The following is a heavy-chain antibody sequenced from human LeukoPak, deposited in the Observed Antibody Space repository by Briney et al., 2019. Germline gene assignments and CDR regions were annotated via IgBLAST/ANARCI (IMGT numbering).Heavy chain of an antibody. D-gene: IGHD6-13*01. V-gene: IGHV3-23*01. CDR1: GGSISSYY. CDR2: ISDSGGNT. J-gene: IGHJ1*01. Sequence: ETLSLTCTVSGGSISSYYWSWVRQAPGKGLEWVSAISDSGGNTYYADSVTGRFTISRDNSKNTLYLQMNSLRAEDTAVYYCAKDLHSSSWYNYFQHWGQGTLLTVSS. CDR3: AKDLHSSSWYNYFQH.